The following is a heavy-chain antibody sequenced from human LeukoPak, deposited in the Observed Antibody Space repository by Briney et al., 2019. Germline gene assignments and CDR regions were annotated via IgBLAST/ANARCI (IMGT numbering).Heavy chain of an antibody. D-gene: IGHD3-9*01. V-gene: IGHV1-2*02. CDR2: INPNTGGT. CDR3: AREVPTTGYNV. J-gene: IGHJ4*02. Sequence: ASVKVSCKASGYTFTGYYLHWVRQAPGQGLEWMGWINPNTGGTNYAQRFQGRGIMTRDTSISTAYMELSRLRSDDTAVFYCAREVPTTGYNVWGQGKLVTVSS. CDR1: GYTFTGYY.